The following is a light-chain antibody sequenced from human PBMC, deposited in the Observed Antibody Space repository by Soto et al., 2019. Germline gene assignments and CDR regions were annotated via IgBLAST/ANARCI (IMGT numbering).Light chain of an antibody. CDR3: SSHTSSNTRI. J-gene: IGLJ1*01. CDR2: EVS. V-gene: IGLV2-14*03. CDR1: SSDIGAYDY. Sequence: QCALTQPASGSGAAVQWIGISCTGTSSDIGAYDYVSWYQQHPDKAPKLMIYEVSNRPSGVSNRFSGSKSVNTATLTISGLQAEDEADYYCSSHTSSNTRIFGTGTKVTVL.